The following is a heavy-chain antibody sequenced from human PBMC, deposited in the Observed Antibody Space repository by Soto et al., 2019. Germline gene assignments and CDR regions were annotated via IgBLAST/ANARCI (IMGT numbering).Heavy chain of an antibody. CDR3: ARHLYGSGERFDP. CDR2: IYYSGST. V-gene: IGHV4-61*05. CDR1: GGSIISSSYY. D-gene: IGHD3-10*01. Sequence: PSETLSLTCTVAGGSIISSSYYWGWIRQPPGKGREGIGYIYYSGSTNYNPSLKSRVTISVDTSKNQFSLKLSSVTAADTAVYYCARHLYGSGERFDPWGQGTLVTVSS. J-gene: IGHJ5*02.